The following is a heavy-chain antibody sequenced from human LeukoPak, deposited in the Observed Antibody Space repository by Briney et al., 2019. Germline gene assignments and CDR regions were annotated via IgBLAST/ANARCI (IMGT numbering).Heavy chain of an antibody. V-gene: IGHV3-21*01. D-gene: IGHD5-12*01. J-gene: IGHJ4*02. Sequence: GGSLRLSCAASGFTFSSYSMNWVRQAPGKGLEWVSSISSSSSYIYYADSVKGRFTISRDNAKNSLYLQMNSLRAEDTAVYYCARVSVATSIFDYWGQGTLVTVSS. CDR2: ISSSSSYI. CDR1: GFTFSSYS. CDR3: ARVSVATSIFDY.